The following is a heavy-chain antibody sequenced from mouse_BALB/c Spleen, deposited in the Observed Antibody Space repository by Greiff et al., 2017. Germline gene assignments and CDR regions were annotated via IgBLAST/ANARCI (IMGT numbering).Heavy chain of an antibody. CDR3: ARSDYEYDGYFDV. CDR2: ISSGSSTI. V-gene: IGHV5-17*02. Sequence: EVHLVESGGGLVQPGGSRKLSCAASGFTFSSFGMHWVRQAPEKGLEWVAYISSGSSTIYYADTVKGRFTISRDNPKNTLFLQMTSLRSEDTAMYYCARSDYEYDGYFDVWGAGTTVTVSS. D-gene: IGHD2-4*01. J-gene: IGHJ1*01. CDR1: GFTFSSFG.